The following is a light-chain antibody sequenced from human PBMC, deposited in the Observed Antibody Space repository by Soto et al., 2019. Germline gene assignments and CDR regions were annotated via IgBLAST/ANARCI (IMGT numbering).Light chain of an antibody. CDR1: QSVRNSL. J-gene: IGKJ1*01. CDR3: HQYDSIVQT. CDR2: DAS. Sequence: ERVLTQSPGTLSLSPGERATLSCRASQSVRNSLLAWYQQKPGQPPRLLIYDASTRATATPERFSGSGSGTDFTLTISRLEPEDFAVYYCHQYDSIVQTFGQGTKVDI. V-gene: IGKV3-20*01.